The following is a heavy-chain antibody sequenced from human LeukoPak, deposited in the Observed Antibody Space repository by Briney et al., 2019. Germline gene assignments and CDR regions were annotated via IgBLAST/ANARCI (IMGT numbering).Heavy chain of an antibody. CDR2: ISAYNGNT. V-gene: IGHV1-18*04. D-gene: IGHD3-22*01. Sequence: ASVKVSCKASGYTFTGYYIHWVRQAPGQGLEWMGWISAYNGNTNYAQKPQGRVTMTTDTSTSTAYMELRSLRSDDTAVYYCARASYDSSGYYPHSDYWGQGTLVTVSS. J-gene: IGHJ4*02. CDR1: GYTFTGYY. CDR3: ARASYDSSGYYPHSDY.